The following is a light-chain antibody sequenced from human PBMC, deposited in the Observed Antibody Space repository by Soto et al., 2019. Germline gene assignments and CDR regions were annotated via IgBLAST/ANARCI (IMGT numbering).Light chain of an antibody. V-gene: IGLV1-40*01. Sequence: QSVLTQPPSVSGAPGQRDTISCTGSSSNIGAGYDVHWYQQLPGTAPKLLIYGNNNRPSGVPDRFSGSKSGTSASLAITGLQAEDEADYYCQSYDRSLSGRVFGTGTKLTVL. CDR3: QSYDRSLSGRV. CDR2: GNN. J-gene: IGLJ1*01. CDR1: SSNIGAGYD.